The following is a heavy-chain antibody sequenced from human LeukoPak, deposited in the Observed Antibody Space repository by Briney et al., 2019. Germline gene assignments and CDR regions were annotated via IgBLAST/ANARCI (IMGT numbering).Heavy chain of an antibody. J-gene: IGHJ2*01. CDR1: GGSFRGYY. CDR2: IHYTGAT. V-gene: IGHV4-34*01. D-gene: IGHD7-27*01. CDR3: ARGVLGPYYFDL. Sequence: AETLPLTCAVYGGSFRGYYWSWIRQPPGKGLEWIGEIHYTGATNYKPSLKSRVTISGDPSKNQVSLRVSSVTAADTAVYYCARGVLGPYYFDLWGRGTLVTASS.